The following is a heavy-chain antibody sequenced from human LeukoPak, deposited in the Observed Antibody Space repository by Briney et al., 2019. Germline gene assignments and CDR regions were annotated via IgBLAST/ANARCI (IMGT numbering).Heavy chain of an antibody. J-gene: IGHJ5*02. Sequence: SETLSLTCTVSGGSISSYYWSWIRQPPGKGLEWIGYIYNSGSTNYNPSLKSRVTISVDTSKNQFSLKLSSVTAADTAVYYCARVVFERMLYRLWFVPWGERTLVTVSS. CDR3: ARVVFERMLYRLWFVP. CDR2: IYNSGST. D-gene: IGHD3-16*02. CDR1: GGSISSYY. V-gene: IGHV4-4*09.